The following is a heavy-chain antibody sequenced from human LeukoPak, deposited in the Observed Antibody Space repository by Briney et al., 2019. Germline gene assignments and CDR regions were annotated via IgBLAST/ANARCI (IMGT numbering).Heavy chain of an antibody. V-gene: IGHV4-34*01. J-gene: IGHJ5*02. Sequence: IPSETLSLTCAVYGGSFSGYYWSWIRQPPGKGLEWIGEINHSGSTNYNPSLKSRVTISVDTSKNQFSLKLSSVTAADTAVYYCARDGRFLNWFDPWGQGTLVTVSS. CDR3: ARDGRFLNWFDP. CDR2: INHSGST. D-gene: IGHD3-3*01. CDR1: GGSFSGYY.